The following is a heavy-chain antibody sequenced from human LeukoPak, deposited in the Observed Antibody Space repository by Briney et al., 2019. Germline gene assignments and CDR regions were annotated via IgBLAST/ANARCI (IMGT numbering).Heavy chain of an antibody. CDR3: AKDRYSGSCRAPDAFDI. J-gene: IGHJ3*02. D-gene: IGHD1-26*01. Sequence: GGSLRLSCAASGFTFSSYAMSWVRQAPGKGLEWVSAISGSGGSTYYADSVKGRFTISRDNSKNTLYLQMNSLRAEDTAVYYCAKDRYSGSCRAPDAFDIWGQGTMVTVSS. CDR2: ISGSGGST. CDR1: GFTFSSYA. V-gene: IGHV3-23*01.